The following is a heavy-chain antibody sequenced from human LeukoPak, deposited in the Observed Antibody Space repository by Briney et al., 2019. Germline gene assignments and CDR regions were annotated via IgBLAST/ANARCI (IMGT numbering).Heavy chain of an antibody. D-gene: IGHD4-17*01. CDR3: ARGGRRDYEAGLCDY. Sequence: GGSLRLSCAASGFTFSSYWMHWVRQAPGKGLVWVSRINSDGSSTSYADSVKGRFTISRDNAKNTLYLQMNSLRAEDTAVYYCARGGRRDYEAGLCDYWGQGTLVTVSS. CDR2: INSDGSST. CDR1: GFTFSSYW. V-gene: IGHV3-74*01. J-gene: IGHJ4*02.